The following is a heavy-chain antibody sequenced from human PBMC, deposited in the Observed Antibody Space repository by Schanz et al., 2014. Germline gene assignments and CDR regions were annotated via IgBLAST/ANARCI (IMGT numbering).Heavy chain of an antibody. D-gene: IGHD3-3*01. CDR2: IWYDGTDR. J-gene: IGHJ4*02. CDR3: AATTILAD. Sequence: QVQLVESGGGVVQPGRSLRLSCAGSGFSFSDYGMHWVRQAPGRGLEWVAVIWYDGTDRYYADSVKGRFTISRDNAKSSLYLQMNSLRDEDTAVYYCAATTILADWGQGTLVAVSS. V-gene: IGHV3-33*08. CDR1: GFSFSDYG.